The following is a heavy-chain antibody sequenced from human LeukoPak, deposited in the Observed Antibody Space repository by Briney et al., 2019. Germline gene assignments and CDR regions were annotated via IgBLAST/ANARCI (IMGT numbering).Heavy chain of an antibody. D-gene: IGHD3-10*01. J-gene: IGHJ4*02. CDR3: ARGKGRYFDY. V-gene: IGHV4-34*01. CDR2: INHSGST. CDR1: GGSFSGYY. Sequence: SETLSLTCAVYGGSFSGYYWSWIRQPPGKGLEWIGEINHSGSTNYNPSLESRVTISVDTSKNQFSLKPSSVTAADTAVYYCARGKGRYFDYWGQGTLVTVSS.